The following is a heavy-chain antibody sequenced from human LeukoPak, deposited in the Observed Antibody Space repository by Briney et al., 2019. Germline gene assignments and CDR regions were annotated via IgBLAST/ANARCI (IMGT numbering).Heavy chain of an antibody. V-gene: IGHV4-38-2*02. Sequence: SETLSLTCTVSGNSISSGYYWGWIRQPPGKGLEWIGCIYHSGRTYSKPSLKSRVTISVDTSKNQFSLKLNSVTAADTAMYYCARGYVLVWFGELLRGSTYFDYWGQGTLVTVSS. CDR2: IYHSGRT. J-gene: IGHJ4*02. CDR1: GNSISSGYY. D-gene: IGHD3-10*01. CDR3: ARGYVLVWFGELLRGSTYFDY.